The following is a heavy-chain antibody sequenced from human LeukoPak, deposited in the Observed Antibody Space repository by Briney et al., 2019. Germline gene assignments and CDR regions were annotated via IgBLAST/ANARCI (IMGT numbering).Heavy chain of an antibody. CDR2: INPSGGST. V-gene: IGHV1-46*01. Sequence: ASVKVSCKASGYAFTGYYMHWVRQAPGQGLEWMGIINPSGGSTSYAQKFQGRVTMTRDTSTSTVYMELSSLRSEDTAVYYCAREVAATGNWFDPWGQGTLVTVSS. D-gene: IGHD2-15*01. CDR1: GYAFTGYY. CDR3: AREVAATGNWFDP. J-gene: IGHJ5*02.